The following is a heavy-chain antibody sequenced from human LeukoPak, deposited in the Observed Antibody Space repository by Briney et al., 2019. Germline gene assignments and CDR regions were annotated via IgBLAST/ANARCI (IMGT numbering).Heavy chain of an antibody. Sequence: PGGSLRLSCAASGFTFSSYAMSWVRQTPGKGPESVSGISGSGDRTYYADSVKGRFTISRDNSKNTLYLQMNSLRAEDTAVYYCAKPRTTGLGWAQFDYWGQGSLVTVSS. CDR2: ISGSGDRT. J-gene: IGHJ4*02. V-gene: IGHV3-23*01. CDR1: GFTFSSYA. CDR3: AKPRTTGLGWAQFDY. D-gene: IGHD2-8*02.